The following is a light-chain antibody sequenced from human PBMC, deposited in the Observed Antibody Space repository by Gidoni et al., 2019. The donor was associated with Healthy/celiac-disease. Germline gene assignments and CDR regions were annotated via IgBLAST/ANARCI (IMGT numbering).Light chain of an antibody. J-gene: IGKJ4*01. CDR3: QQYGSSPGT. CDR1: QSVSSSY. V-gene: IGKV3-20*01. CDR2: GAS. Sequence: DIVLTQSPGTLSLSPGERATLSCRASQSVSSSYLAWYQQKPGQAPRRLIYGASSRATGIPDRFSGSGSGTDFTLTISRLEPEDFAVYYCQQYGSSPGTFGGGTKVEIK.